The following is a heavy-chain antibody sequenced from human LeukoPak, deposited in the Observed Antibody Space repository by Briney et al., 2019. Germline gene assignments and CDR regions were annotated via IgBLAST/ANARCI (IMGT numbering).Heavy chain of an antibody. CDR1: GFTFSRYN. CDR3: ARRIQGMAPYYFDY. V-gene: IGHV3-21*01. J-gene: IGHJ4*02. CDR2: ISSSSSYI. Sequence: TGGSLRLSCAASGFTFSRYNMNWVRQAPGRGLEWVSSISSSSSYINYADSVKGRFTISRDNAKNTLYLQMNSLRAEDTAVYYCARRIQGMAPYYFDYWGQGTLVTVSS. D-gene: IGHD5-24*01.